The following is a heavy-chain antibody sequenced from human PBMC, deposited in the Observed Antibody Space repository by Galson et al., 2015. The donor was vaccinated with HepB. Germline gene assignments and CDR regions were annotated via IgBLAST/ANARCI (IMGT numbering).Heavy chain of an antibody. D-gene: IGHD4-11*01. CDR2: MNPNSGNT. J-gene: IGHJ6*03. Sequence: SVKVSCKASGYTFTSYDINWVRQATGQGLEWMGWMNPNSGNTGYAQKFQGRVTMTRNTSISTAYMELSSLRSEDTAVYYCARGRGATLTPYYYYYYMDVWGKGTTVTVSS. CDR3: ARGRGATLTPYYYYYYMDV. V-gene: IGHV1-8*01. CDR1: GYTFTSYD.